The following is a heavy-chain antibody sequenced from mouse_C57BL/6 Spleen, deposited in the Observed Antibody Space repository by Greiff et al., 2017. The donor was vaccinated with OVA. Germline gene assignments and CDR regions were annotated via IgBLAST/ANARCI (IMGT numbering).Heavy chain of an antibody. J-gene: IGHJ2*01. CDR3: AREYGYDGGSVDY. CDR2: ISAGGSYT. Sequence: EVKLMESGGGLVKPGGSLKLSCAASGFTFSSYAMSWVRQTPEKRLEWVATISAGGSYTYYPDNVKGRFTISRDNAKNNLYLQMSQLKSEDTAMYYGAREYGYDGGSVDYWGQGTTLTVSS. D-gene: IGHD2-2*01. CDR1: GFTFSSYA. V-gene: IGHV5-4*01.